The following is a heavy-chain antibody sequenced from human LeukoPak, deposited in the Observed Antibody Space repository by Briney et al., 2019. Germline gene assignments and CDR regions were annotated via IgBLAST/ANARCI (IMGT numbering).Heavy chain of an antibody. D-gene: IGHD3-22*01. J-gene: IGHJ4*02. V-gene: IGHV3-7*01. CDR1: GFTFSSYW. CDR2: IKQDGSEK. CDR3: ARASTTYYYDSSGPHPPATIDYFDY. Sequence: GGSLRLSCAASGFTFSSYWMSWVRQAPGKGLEWVANIKQDGSEKYYVDAVKGRFTISRDNAKNSLYLQMNSLRAEDTAVYYCARASTTYYYDSSGPHPPATIDYFDYWGQGTLVTVSS.